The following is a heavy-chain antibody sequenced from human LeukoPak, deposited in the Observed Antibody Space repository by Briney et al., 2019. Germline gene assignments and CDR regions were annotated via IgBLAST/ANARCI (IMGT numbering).Heavy chain of an antibody. J-gene: IGHJ4*02. CDR2: IYPGDSDT. CDR3: ARFGLTSSLDY. Sequence: GESLKISCKVSGYTLTNNWIGWVRQVPGKGLEWMGLIYPGDSDTRYSPSFQGQVTMSVDKSISTAYLQWSSLRASDTAMYFCARFGLTSSLDYWGQGTLVTVSS. D-gene: IGHD2-2*01. CDR1: GYTLTNNW. V-gene: IGHV5-51*01.